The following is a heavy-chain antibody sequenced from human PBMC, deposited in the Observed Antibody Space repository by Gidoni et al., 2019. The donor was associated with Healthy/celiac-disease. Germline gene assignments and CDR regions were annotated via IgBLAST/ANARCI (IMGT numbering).Heavy chain of an antibody. CDR1: GYTFTRYY. CDR3: ARDSLYDILTPIPSYFDY. J-gene: IGHJ4*02. V-gene: IGHV1-46*03. D-gene: IGHD3-9*01. CDR2: INPSGGST. Sequence: KASGYTFTRYYMHWVRQAPGQGLAWMGIINPSGGSTSYAQKFQGRVTMTRDTATRTVYMELSSLRSEDTAVYYCARDSLYDILTPIPSYFDYWGQGTLVTVSS.